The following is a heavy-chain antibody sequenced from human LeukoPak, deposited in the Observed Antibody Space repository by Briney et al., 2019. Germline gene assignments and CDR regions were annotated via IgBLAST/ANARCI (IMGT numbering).Heavy chain of an antibody. D-gene: IGHD6-19*01. CDR2: ISSSSSCI. Sequence: SGGSLRLSCAASGFTFSSYSMNWVRQAPGKGLEWVSSISSSSSCIYYADSVKGRFTISRDNAKNSLYLQMNSLRAEDTAVYSCARGGYSSGWYPISSYFDYWGQGTLVTVSS. J-gene: IGHJ4*02. CDR1: GFTFSSYS. V-gene: IGHV3-21*01. CDR3: ARGGYSSGWYPISSYFDY.